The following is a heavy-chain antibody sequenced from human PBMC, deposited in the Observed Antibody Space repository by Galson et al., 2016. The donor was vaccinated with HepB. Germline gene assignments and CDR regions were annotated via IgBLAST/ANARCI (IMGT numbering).Heavy chain of an antibody. CDR3: TTGGGNWALGMDV. CDR2: IKSKTDGGTT. CDR1: GFTFSNAW. Sequence: SLRLSCAGSGFTFSNAWMSWVRQAPGKGLEWVGRIKSKTDGGTTDYAAPVKGRFTISRDDPKNTLYLQMNSLKTEDTAVYYCTTGGGNWALGMDVWGQGTTVTVSS. V-gene: IGHV3-15*01. D-gene: IGHD1-1*01. J-gene: IGHJ6*02.